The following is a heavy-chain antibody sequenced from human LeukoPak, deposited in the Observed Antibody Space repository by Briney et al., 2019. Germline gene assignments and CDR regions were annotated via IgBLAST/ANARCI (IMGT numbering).Heavy chain of an antibody. CDR2: INPNSGGT. CDR1: GYTFTGYY. D-gene: IGHD3-22*01. Sequence: GASVKVSCKASGYTFTGYYMHWVRQAPGQGREWMGWINPNSGGTDYAQKFQGRVTMTRDTSISTAYMEMSRLRSDDTAVYYCAIAEALSDSGGYYEYYWGQGTLATVSS. CDR3: AIAEALSDSGGYYEYY. V-gene: IGHV1-2*02. J-gene: IGHJ4*02.